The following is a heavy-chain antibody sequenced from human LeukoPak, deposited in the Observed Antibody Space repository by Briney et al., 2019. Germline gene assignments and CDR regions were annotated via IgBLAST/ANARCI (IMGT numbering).Heavy chain of an antibody. Sequence: SVKVSCKVSGYTLTELSMHWVRQAPGKGLEWMGGFDPEDGETIYAQKFQGRVTMTEDTSTDTAYMELSSLRSEDTAVYYCAIGYCSGGSCYANDYWGQGTLVTVSS. CDR1: GYTLTELS. V-gene: IGHV1-24*01. CDR3: AIGYCSGGSCYANDY. CDR2: FDPEDGET. D-gene: IGHD2-15*01. J-gene: IGHJ4*02.